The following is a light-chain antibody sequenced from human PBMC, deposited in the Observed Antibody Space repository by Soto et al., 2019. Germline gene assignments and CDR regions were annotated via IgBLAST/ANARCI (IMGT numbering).Light chain of an antibody. CDR1: NSNLGAGYD. CDR3: QAYNYSLTAFV. Sequence: QSVLTQPPSVSGAPGQRVTISCTGNNSNLGAGYDVHWYQQLPGAAPKLVIFGNRNRPSGVPERFSCSKSGTSASLAITGLQAEDEADYCCQAYNYSLTAFVFGGGTKLTVL. CDR2: GNR. J-gene: IGLJ3*02. V-gene: IGLV1-40*01.